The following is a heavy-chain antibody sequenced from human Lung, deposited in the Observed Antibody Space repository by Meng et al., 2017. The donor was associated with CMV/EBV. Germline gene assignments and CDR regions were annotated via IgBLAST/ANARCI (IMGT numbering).Heavy chain of an antibody. CDR1: GGSISSSYW. V-gene: IGHV4-4*02. D-gene: IGHD5-24*01. Sequence: LLQASGPGLVKPSVILSIPCVVSGGSISSSYWWPWVRQSPGKGLEWIGEMYHSGTTNYNPSLKSRVTISMGKSNNQLSLKLNSVTAADTAVYYCATQESRDGHNPYWGQGTLVTVSS. CDR3: ATQESRDGHNPY. CDR2: MYHSGTT. J-gene: IGHJ4*02.